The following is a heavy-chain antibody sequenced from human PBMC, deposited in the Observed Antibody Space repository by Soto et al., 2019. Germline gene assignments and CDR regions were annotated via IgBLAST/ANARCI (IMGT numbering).Heavy chain of an antibody. CDR3: ARTDKYNSQSSGWANRFDY. CDR2: FTSGGST. D-gene: IGHD6-19*01. J-gene: IGHJ4*02. V-gene: IGHV3-23*01. Sequence: EVQLLESGGDLVQPGGSLRLSCAASGSILSNYAMTWVRQAPGKGPEWVSTFTSGGSTYYRDTVKGRFTISRDNSKNTLYLQMNSLRAEDTAVYYCARTDKYNSQSSGWANRFDYWGQGTLVTVSS. CDR1: GSILSNYA.